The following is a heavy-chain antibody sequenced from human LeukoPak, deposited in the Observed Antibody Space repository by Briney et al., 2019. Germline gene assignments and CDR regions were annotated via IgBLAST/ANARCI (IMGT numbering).Heavy chain of an antibody. CDR3: ARDPCSGGSCYYYYGMDV. CDR2: ISYDGSNK. V-gene: IGHV3-30*03. D-gene: IGHD2-15*01. CDR1: GFTFSSYG. Sequence: PGRSLRLSCAASGFTFSSYGMHWVRQAPGKGLEWVAVISYDGSNKYYADSVKGRFTISRDNSKNTLYLQMNSLRAEDTAVYYCARDPCSGGSCYYYYGMDVWGQGTTVTVSS. J-gene: IGHJ6*02.